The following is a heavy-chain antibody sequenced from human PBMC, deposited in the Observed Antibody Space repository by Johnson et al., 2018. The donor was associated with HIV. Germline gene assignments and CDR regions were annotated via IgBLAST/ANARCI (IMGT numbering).Heavy chain of an antibody. V-gene: IGHV3-66*01. Sequence: VQLVESGGGLVQPGGSLRLSCAASGFTVSSNYMSWVRQAPGKGLEWVSGIYSGGSTYYADSVKGRFTISRDNSKNTLYLQMNSLRAEDTAVYYCAREAYCSGGSCYDAFDIWGQGTMVTVSS. CDR1: GFTVSSNY. CDR2: IYSGGST. D-gene: IGHD2-15*01. CDR3: AREAYCSGGSCYDAFDI. J-gene: IGHJ3*02.